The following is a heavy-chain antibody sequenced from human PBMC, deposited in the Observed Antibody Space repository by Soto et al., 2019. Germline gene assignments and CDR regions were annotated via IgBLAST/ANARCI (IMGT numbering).Heavy chain of an antibody. CDR1: GFTFSGYG. V-gene: IGHV3-30*18. D-gene: IGHD4-17*01. J-gene: IGHJ3*02. CDR2: ISYDGSNK. Sequence: QVQLVESGGGVVQPGRSLRLSCAASGFTFSGYGMHWVRQAPGKGLEWVAVISYDGSNKYYADSGKGRLTISRDNSQNTLYLQMNSLRAEDTAVYYCAKGDYGGNSHTFDIWGQGTMVTVSS. CDR3: AKGDYGGNSHTFDI.